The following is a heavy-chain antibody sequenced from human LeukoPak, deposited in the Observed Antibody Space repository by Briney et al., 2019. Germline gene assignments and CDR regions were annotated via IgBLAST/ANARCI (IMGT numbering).Heavy chain of an antibody. CDR3: AKDLGGYCSSTSCYGSDAFDI. V-gene: IGHV3-33*06. CDR2: IWYDGSNK. Sequence: PGGSLRLSCAASGFTFSSYGMHWVRQAPGKGLEWVAVIWYDGSNKYYADPVKGRFTISRDNSKNTLYLQMNSLRAEDTAVYYCAKDLGGYCSSTSCYGSDAFDIWGQGTMVTVSS. CDR1: GFTFSSYG. J-gene: IGHJ3*02. D-gene: IGHD2-2*01.